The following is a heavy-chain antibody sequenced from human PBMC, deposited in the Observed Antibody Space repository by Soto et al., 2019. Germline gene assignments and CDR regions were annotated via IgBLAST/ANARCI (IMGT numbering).Heavy chain of an antibody. V-gene: IGHV3-33*08. CDR1: GFTFSSYG. CDR3: ARDQSEVHFDY. J-gene: IGHJ4*02. Sequence: QVQLVESGGGVVQPGRSLRLSCAASGFTFSSYGMHWVRQAPGKGLEWVALIWYDGSNKYYADSVKGRFTISRDNSRNTLYLQMNSLRAEDTAVYYCARDQSEVHFDYWGQGTLVTVSS. CDR2: IWYDGSNK.